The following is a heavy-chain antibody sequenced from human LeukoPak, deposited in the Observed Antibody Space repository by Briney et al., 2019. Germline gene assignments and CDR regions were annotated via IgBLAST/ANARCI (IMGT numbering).Heavy chain of an antibody. CDR2: IYHSGST. CDR1: GGSISSYY. D-gene: IGHD6-6*01. Sequence: SETLSLTCTVSGGSISSYYWSWIRQPAGKGLEWIGSIYHSGSTYYNPSLKSRVTISVDTSKNQFSLKLSSVTAADTAVYYCARRRDSSSDAFDIWGQGTMVTVSS. V-gene: IGHV4-59*08. CDR3: ARRRDSSSDAFDI. J-gene: IGHJ3*02.